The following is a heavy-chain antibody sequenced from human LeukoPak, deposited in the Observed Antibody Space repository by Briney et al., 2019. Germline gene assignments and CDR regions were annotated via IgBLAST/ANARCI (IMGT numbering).Heavy chain of an antibody. CDR2: IIPIFGTA. CDR1: GGTFSSYA. D-gene: IGHD4-17*01. Sequence: SVKVSCKASGGTFSSYAISWVRQAPGQGLEWMGRIIPIFGTANYAQKFQGRVTITTDESTSTAYMEPSSLRSEDTAVYYCARGSTVTSLYFGYWGQGTLVTVSS. V-gene: IGHV1-69*05. J-gene: IGHJ4*02. CDR3: ARGSTVTSLYFGY.